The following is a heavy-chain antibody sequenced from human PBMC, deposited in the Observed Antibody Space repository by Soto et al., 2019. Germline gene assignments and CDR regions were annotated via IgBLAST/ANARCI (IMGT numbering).Heavy chain of an antibody. CDR2: FNPHSGGT. Sequence: ASVKVSCKASGYSFTDYYIQWVRQAPGQGLEWMGWFNPHSGGTNYAQKFQDWVTMTGATSISTAYMELSSLRSDDTAVYFCAVATITNSRTYGMDVWGQGTTVTVSS. D-gene: IGHD5-12*01. J-gene: IGHJ6*02. CDR3: AVATITNSRTYGMDV. V-gene: IGHV1-2*04. CDR1: GYSFTDYY.